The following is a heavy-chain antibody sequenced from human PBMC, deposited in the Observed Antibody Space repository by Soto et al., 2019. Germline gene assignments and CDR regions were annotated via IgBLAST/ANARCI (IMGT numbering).Heavy chain of an antibody. J-gene: IGHJ6*02. Sequence: GGSLRLSCAASGFTVSNNYMSWVRQAPGKGLEWVSVIYSGGTTYYADSVKGRFTISRDNSKNTLYLQMNSLSAEDTAVYYCARVATVYYYYYGMDVWGQGTTVTVSS. CDR1: GFTVSNNY. D-gene: IGHD4-17*01. V-gene: IGHV3-53*01. CDR3: ARVATVYYYYYGMDV. CDR2: IYSGGTT.